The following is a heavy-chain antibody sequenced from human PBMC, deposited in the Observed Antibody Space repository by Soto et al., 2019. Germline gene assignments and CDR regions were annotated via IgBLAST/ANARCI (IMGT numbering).Heavy chain of an antibody. V-gene: IGHV4-59*01. D-gene: IGHD6-13*01. Sequence: SETLSLTCTVSGGSISSYFWNWIRQPPGKGLEWIGYIYSSGNTKYNPSLKSRVAISLDTSKNQFSLKLSSVTAADTAVYYCASVPDQSPAGIGLFASWAQGSLVTVSS. CDR2: IYSSGNT. CDR3: ASVPDQSPAGIGLFAS. CDR1: GGSISSYF. J-gene: IGHJ4*02.